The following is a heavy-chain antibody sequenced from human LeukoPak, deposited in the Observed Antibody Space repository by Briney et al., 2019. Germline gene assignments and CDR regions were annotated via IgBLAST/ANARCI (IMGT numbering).Heavy chain of an antibody. CDR2: IWYDGSNK. D-gene: IGHD6-13*01. J-gene: IGHJ4*02. Sequence: QPGRSLRLSCAASGFTFNKYGMHWVRQAPGKGLEWVALIWYDGSNKNYADSVKGRFTISRDNSKNTLYLQMNSLRAEDTAVYYCAKPGIAAAANEYYFDYWGQGTLVTVSS. CDR1: GFTFNKYG. CDR3: AKPGIAAAANEYYFDY. V-gene: IGHV3-33*06.